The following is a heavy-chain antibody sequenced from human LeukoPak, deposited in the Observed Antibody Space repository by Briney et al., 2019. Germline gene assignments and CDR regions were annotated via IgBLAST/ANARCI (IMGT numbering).Heavy chain of an antibody. Sequence: GGSLRLSCAASGFTFSSYSMNWVRQAPGKGLEWVSSISSSSSYIYYADSVKGRFTISRDNAKNSLYLQMNSLRAEDTAVYYCAKDSAVVVPAAMSYWGQGTLVTVSS. CDR2: ISSSSSYI. V-gene: IGHV3-21*04. D-gene: IGHD2-2*01. CDR3: AKDSAVVVPAAMSY. CDR1: GFTFSSYS. J-gene: IGHJ4*02.